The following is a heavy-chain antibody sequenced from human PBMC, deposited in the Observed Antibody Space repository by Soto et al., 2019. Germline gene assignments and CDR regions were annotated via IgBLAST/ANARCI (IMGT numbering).Heavy chain of an antibody. D-gene: IGHD4-4*01. Sequence: GESLKISCKGSGYSFTSYWIGWVRQMPGKGLEWMGIICPGDSDTRYSPSFQGQVTISADKSISTAYLQWSSLKASDTAMYYCAAALDDDYSNPTFYYYYGMDVWGQGTTVTVSS. CDR2: ICPGDSDT. J-gene: IGHJ6*02. CDR1: GYSFTSYW. V-gene: IGHV5-51*01. CDR3: AAALDDDYSNPTFYYYYGMDV.